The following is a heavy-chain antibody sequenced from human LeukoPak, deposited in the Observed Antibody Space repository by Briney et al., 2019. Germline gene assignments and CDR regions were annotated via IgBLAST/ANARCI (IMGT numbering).Heavy chain of an antibody. CDR3: AKGRGTTVTSAANY. V-gene: IGHV3-23*01. Sequence: GGSLRLSCAASGFTFSSYAMSWVRQAPGKGLEWVSSIGGRGDNTFYADSVKDRFTISRDSSKNTLFLQMNSLRAEDTDVYYCAKGRGTTVTSAANYWGQGTLVTVSS. CDR1: GFTFSSYA. D-gene: IGHD4-17*01. J-gene: IGHJ4*02. CDR2: IGGRGDNT.